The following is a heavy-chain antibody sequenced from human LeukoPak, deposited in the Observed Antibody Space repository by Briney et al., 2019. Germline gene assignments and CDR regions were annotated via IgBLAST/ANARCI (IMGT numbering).Heavy chain of an antibody. V-gene: IGHV3-23*01. CDR3: ARVLSGRGSLYDYYYYMDV. CDR2: ISNSGGTT. CDR1: GFTFSSYA. D-gene: IGHD3-10*01. Sequence: GGSLRLSCAASGFTFSSYAMSWVRQAPGKGLEWVSTISNSGGTTYYADSVKGRFTISRDISKNTLYLQMNSLRAEDTAVYYCARVLSGRGSLYDYYYYMDVWGKGTTVTISS. J-gene: IGHJ6*03.